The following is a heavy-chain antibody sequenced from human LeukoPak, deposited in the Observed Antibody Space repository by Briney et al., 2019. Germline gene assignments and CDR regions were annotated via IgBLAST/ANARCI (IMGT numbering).Heavy chain of an antibody. CDR3: ARDGCGGDCYLADY. D-gene: IGHD2-21*02. J-gene: IGHJ4*02. Sequence: PGGSLRLSCAASGFTFSSYWMSWVRQAPGKGLEWVANIKPDGSEKYYVDSVKGRFTISRDNAKNSLYLQMNSLRAEDTAVYYCARDGCGGDCYLADYWGQGTLVTVSS. CDR2: IKPDGSEK. V-gene: IGHV3-7*05. CDR1: GFTFSSYW.